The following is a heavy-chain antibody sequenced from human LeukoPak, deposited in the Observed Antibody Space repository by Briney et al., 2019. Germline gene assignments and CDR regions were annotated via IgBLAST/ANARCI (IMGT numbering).Heavy chain of an antibody. Sequence: PGGSLRLSCAASGFTFSSYWMSWVRQAPGKGLEWVANIKQDGSEKYYVDSVKGRFTISRDNAKNSLYLQMNSLRAEDTAVYYCAREGGAVAGTLYGMDVWGQGTTVTVSS. V-gene: IGHV3-7*01. CDR2: IKQDGSEK. CDR3: AREGGAVAGTLYGMDV. D-gene: IGHD6-19*01. CDR1: GFTFSSYW. J-gene: IGHJ6*02.